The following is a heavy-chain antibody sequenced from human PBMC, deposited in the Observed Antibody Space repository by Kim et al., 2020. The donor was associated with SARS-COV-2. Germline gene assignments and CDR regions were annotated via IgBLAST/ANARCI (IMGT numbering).Heavy chain of an antibody. CDR2: ISYDGSNK. CDR1: GFTFSSYG. CDR3: AKYRWQWPLDY. Sequence: GGSLRLSCAASGFTFSSYGMHWVRQAPGKGLEWVAVISYDGSNKYYADSVKGRFTISRDNSKNTLYLQMNSLRAEDTAVYYCAKYRWQWPLDYWGQGTL. V-gene: IGHV3-30*18. J-gene: IGHJ4*02. D-gene: IGHD6-19*01.